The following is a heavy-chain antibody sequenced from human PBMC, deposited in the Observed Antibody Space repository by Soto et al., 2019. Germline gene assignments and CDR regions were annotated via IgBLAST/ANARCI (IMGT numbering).Heavy chain of an antibody. D-gene: IGHD2-8*01. V-gene: IGHV4-34*01. CDR2: INHSGST. J-gene: IGHJ4*02. CDR1: GGSFSGYY. Sequence: QVQLQQWGAGLLKPSETLSLTCAVYGGSFSGYYWSWIRQPPGKGLEWIGEINHSGSTNYNPSLKSRVTISVDTSKNQFSLKLSSVTAADTAVYYCARSGAMYACLRRYFDYWGQVTLVTVSS. CDR3: ARSGAMYACLRRYFDY.